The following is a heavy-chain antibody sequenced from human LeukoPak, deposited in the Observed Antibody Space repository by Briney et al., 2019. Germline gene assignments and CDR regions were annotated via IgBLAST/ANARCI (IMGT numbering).Heavy chain of an antibody. Sequence: KTGGSLRLSCAASGFTFSSYNMNWVRQAPGTGLEWVSSISSSSNYIYYADSVKSRFTISRDNAKNSLYLQMNSLRAEDTAVYYCARGDFNWFDPWGQGTLVTVSS. CDR3: ARGDFNWFDP. V-gene: IGHV3-21*01. CDR2: ISSSSNYI. CDR1: GFTFSSYN. D-gene: IGHD3-3*01. J-gene: IGHJ5*02.